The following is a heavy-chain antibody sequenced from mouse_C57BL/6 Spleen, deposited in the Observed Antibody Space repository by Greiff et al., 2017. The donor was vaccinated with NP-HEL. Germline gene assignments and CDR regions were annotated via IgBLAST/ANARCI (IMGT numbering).Heavy chain of an antibody. CDR1: GYTFTSYW. CDR2: IDPSDSYT. J-gene: IGHJ2*01. V-gene: IGHV1-50*01. D-gene: IGHD4-1*01. Sequence: QVQLQQPGAELVKPGASVKLSCKASGYTFTSYWMQWVKQRPGQGLEWIGEIDPSDSYTNYNQKFKGKATLTVDTSSSTAYMQLSSLTSEDSAVYYCARGLTGVDYWGQGTTLTVSS. CDR3: ARGLTGVDY.